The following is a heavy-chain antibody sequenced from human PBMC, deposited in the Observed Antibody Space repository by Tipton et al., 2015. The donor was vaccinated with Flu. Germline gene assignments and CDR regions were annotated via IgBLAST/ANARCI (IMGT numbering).Heavy chain of an antibody. CDR2: IYHTGST. D-gene: IGHD3-22*01. J-gene: IGHJ3*02. CDR1: GASISSSNHY. CDR3: AREYYYDDIGEAFDT. Sequence: GLVKPSETLSLICTVSGASISSSNHYWGWIRQPPGKGLEWIGSIYHTGSTDYNSSLRSRLTISADTSKNQFSLKLTSVTAADTAVYFCAREYYYDDIGEAFDTWGQGTMVTVSS. V-gene: IGHV4-39*02.